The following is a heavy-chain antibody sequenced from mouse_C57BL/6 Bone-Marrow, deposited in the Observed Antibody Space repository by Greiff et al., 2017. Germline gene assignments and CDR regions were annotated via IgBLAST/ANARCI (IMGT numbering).Heavy chain of an antibody. V-gene: IGHV5-4*03. J-gene: IGHJ4*01. CDR1: GFTFSSYA. D-gene: IGHD1-1*01. CDR2: ISDGGSYT. Sequence: EVMLVESGGGLVKPGGSLKLSCAASGFTFSSYAMSWVRQTPEKRLAWVATISDGGSYTYYPDNVQGRFTISRDNAKNNLYLQMSHLKSEDTAMYYCASSTVVAPMDYWGQGTSVTVSS. CDR3: ASSTVVAPMDY.